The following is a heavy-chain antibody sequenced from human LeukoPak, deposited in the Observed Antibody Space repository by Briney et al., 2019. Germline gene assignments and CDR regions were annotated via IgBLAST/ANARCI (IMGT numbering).Heavy chain of an antibody. CDR1: GGTFSSYA. CDR3: ARESPTHADFWSGYPRGSFDY. J-gene: IGHJ4*02. V-gene: IGHV1-69*13. CDR2: IIPIFGTA. D-gene: IGHD3-3*01. Sequence: ASVKVSCKASGGTFSSYAISWVRQAPGQGLEWMGGIIPIFGTANYAQKFQGRVTITADESTSTAYMELSSLRSEDTAVYYCARESPTHADFWSGYPRGSFDYWGQGTLVTVSS.